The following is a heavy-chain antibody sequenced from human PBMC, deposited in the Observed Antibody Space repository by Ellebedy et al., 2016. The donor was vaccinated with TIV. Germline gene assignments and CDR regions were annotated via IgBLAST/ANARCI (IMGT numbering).Heavy chain of an antibody. CDR1: GFTFRNHA. CDR3: ARGSGDLPFDY. CDR2: ISGNGDTT. J-gene: IGHJ4*02. Sequence: GESLKISCAASGFTFRNHAMTWVRRAPGQGLEWVSTISGNGDTTYYADSVKGRFTISRDSAKNSLYLQMNSLRAEDTAVYYCARGSGDLPFDYWGQGTLVTVSS. V-gene: IGHV3-23*01. D-gene: IGHD4-17*01.